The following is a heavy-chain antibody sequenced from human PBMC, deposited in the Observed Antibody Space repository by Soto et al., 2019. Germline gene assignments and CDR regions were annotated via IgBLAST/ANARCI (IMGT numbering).Heavy chain of an antibody. CDR2: ISSTGDLI. J-gene: IGHJ4*02. Sequence: PRLSCTASGFTVSAYSVNWVRQAPGKGLEWISYISSTGDLILYADSVKGRFTIARDIAKNSLYLQMDSLRDEDTAVYYCATWAIAVGGEGYWGQGTLVTVSS. D-gene: IGHD2-21*01. CDR1: GFTVSAYS. CDR3: ATWAIAVGGEGY. V-gene: IGHV3-48*02.